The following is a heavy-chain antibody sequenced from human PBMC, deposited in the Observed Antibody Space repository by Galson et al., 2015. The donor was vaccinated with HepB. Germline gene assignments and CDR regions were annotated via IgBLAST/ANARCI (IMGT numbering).Heavy chain of an antibody. V-gene: IGHV3-33*01. J-gene: IGHJ6*02. D-gene: IGHD1-7*01. CDR3: ARGSLRTGTTSYYYYGMDV. CDR2: IWYDGSNK. Sequence: SLRLSCAASGFTFSSYGMHWVRQAPGKGLEWVAVIWYDGSNKYYADSVKGRFTISRDNSKNTLYLQMNSLRAEDTAVYYCARGSLRTGTTSYYYYGMDVWGQGTTLTVSS. CDR1: GFTFSSYG.